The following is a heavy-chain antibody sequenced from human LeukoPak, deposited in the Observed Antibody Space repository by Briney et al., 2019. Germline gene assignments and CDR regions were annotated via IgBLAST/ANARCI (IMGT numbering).Heavy chain of an antibody. J-gene: IGHJ4*02. CDR1: GFTFSSYW. CDR2: INTDGSST. CDR3: AKRDCSSTSCYTSDY. Sequence: GGSLRLSCAASGFTFSSYWMHWVRQAPGKGLVWVSRINTDGSSTSYADSVKGRFTISRDNAKNTLYLQMNSLRAEDTAVYYCAKRDCSSTSCYTSDYWGQGTLVTVSS. D-gene: IGHD2-2*02. V-gene: IGHV3-74*01.